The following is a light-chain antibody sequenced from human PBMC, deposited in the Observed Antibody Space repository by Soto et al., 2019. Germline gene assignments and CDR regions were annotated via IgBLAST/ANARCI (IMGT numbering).Light chain of an antibody. J-gene: IGKJ2*01. V-gene: IGKV1-5*03. CDR1: QSISNW. CDR2: RAS. Sequence: DIQMTQSPSTLSASVGDRVTITCRASQSISNWLAWYQQKTGKAPKLLIYRASALERGVPSRFTGSGSGTEFTLTISSLQPDDFAIYFCQQYNTDSHTFGQGTKLEIK. CDR3: QQYNTDSHT.